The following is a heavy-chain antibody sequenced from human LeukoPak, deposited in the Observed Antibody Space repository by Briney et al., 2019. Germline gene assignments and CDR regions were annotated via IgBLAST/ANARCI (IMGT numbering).Heavy chain of an antibody. V-gene: IGHV3-30*02. CDR3: AKGGFFGVAHSAWFAP. J-gene: IGHJ5*02. Sequence: PGGSLRLSCAAAGFTFSSYGMHWVRQAPGKGLEWVAFIRDDGSNKYYADSVKGRFTISRDNSKNTLYLQMNSLRAEDTAVYYCAKGGFFGVAHSAWFAPWGQGQLITVSS. CDR1: GFTFSSYG. D-gene: IGHD3-3*01. CDR2: IRDDGSNK.